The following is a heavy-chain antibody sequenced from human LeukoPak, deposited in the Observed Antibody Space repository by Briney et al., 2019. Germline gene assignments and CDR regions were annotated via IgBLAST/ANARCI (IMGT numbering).Heavy chain of an antibody. J-gene: IGHJ5*02. CDR3: ARDRPNYYGSDGHYYRRDGDH. V-gene: IGHV3-23*01. D-gene: IGHD3-22*01. Sequence: PGGSLRLSCEASGFTFSIYAMSWVRQTPGKGLQWVSSITSSDGTTYYADSVKGRFTISRDNSENTLYLRMSSLRAEDTAIYYCARDRPNYYGSDGHYYRRDGDHWGQGTLVTVSS. CDR2: ITSSDGTT. CDR1: GFTFSIYA.